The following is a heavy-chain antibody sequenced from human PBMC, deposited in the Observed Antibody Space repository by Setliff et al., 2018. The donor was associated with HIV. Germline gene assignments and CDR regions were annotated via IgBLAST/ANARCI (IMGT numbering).Heavy chain of an antibody. CDR3: ARVNGIELSVHYYFMDV. J-gene: IGHJ6*03. D-gene: IGHD1-7*01. CDR1: AASLDGYY. CDR2: IQISGST. V-gene: IGHV4-4*07. Sequence: LSLTCTVSAASLDGYYWAWIRQPAGKGLEWIGRIQISGSTDSNPSLMSRVTMSLDASKNQFSLRLISVTPADTGVYYCARVNGIELSVHYYFMDVWGKGTTVTVSS.